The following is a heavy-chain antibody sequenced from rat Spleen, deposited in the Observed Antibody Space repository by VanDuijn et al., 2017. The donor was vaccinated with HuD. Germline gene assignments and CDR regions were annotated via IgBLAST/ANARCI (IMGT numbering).Heavy chain of an antibody. CDR2: ISPDGGDT. Sequence: EVQLVETGGGLVHPGESLKLSCVASGFTFSSYWMFWIRQAPGEGLEWLSSISPDGGDTYYPDSVKGRFTISRDNAENTVYLQMNSLWSEDTATYYCAVAGYGYWGQGVVVTVSS. CDR3: AVAGYGY. D-gene: IGHD4-3*01. J-gene: IGHJ2*01. CDR1: GFTFSSYW. V-gene: IGHV5-58*01.